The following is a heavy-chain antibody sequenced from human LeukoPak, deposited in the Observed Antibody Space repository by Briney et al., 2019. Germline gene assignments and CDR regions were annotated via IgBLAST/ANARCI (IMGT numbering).Heavy chain of an antibody. CDR3: ARGVYDYVWGSYRYIAFDY. CDR2: XXXSGST. V-gene: IGHV4-34*01. Sequence: XXXSGSTNYNPSLKSRGTISVDTSKNKFSLKLSSVTAADTAVYYCARGVYDYVWGSYRYIAFDYWGQGTLVTVSS. D-gene: IGHD3-16*02. J-gene: IGHJ4*02.